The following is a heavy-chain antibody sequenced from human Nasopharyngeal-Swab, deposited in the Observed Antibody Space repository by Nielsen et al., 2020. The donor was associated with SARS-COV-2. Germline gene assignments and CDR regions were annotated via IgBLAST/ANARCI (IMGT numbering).Heavy chain of an antibody. J-gene: IGHJ4*02. V-gene: IGHV3-11*01. D-gene: IGHD3-22*01. CDR1: GFTFSDYY. Sequence: GESLKISCAASGFTFSDYYMSWIRQAPGKGLEGVSYISGSGSTIYYADSVKGRFTMSRDNAKNSVSLQMNSLRAEASAVYYCARDDSSGYYGYWGQGTLVPVSS. CDR2: ISGSGSTI. CDR3: ARDDSSGYYGY.